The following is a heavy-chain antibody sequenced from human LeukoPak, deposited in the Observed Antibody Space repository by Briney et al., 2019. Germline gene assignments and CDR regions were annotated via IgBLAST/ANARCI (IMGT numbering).Heavy chain of an antibody. CDR3: ARFETRGTGDSGF. D-gene: IGHD3/OR15-3a*01. CDR1: GFTFRSYS. CDR2: ISGDSVHI. Sequence: GSLRLSCEGTGFTFRSYSMNWVRQAPGKGLEWVSSISGDSVHIFYADSVKGRFTISRDDAKSSLYLQMNSLRAEDTAVYYCARFETRGTGDSGFWGQGTLVTVSS. J-gene: IGHJ4*02. V-gene: IGHV3-21*01.